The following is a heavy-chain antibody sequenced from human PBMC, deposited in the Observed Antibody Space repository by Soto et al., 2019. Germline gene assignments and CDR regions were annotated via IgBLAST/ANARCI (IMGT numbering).Heavy chain of an antibody. CDR3: ASVTGDIDY. Sequence: SETLSLTCAVSGGSISSGGYSWSWIRQPPGKGLEWIGYIYHSGSTYYNPSLKSRVTISVDRSKNQFSLKLSSVTAADTAVYYCASVTGDIDYWGQGTLVTVSS. J-gene: IGHJ4*02. V-gene: IGHV4-30-2*01. D-gene: IGHD7-27*01. CDR2: IYHSGST. CDR1: GGSISSGGYS.